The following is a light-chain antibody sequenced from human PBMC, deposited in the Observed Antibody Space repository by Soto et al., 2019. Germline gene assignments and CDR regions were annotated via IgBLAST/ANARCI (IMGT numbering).Light chain of an antibody. V-gene: IGLV6-57*02. CDR3: QSYDSSNVV. J-gene: IGLJ2*01. CDR1: SGSIASNY. Sequence: NFLLTQPHSVSASPGKTVTISCTGSSGSIASNYVQWYQQRPGSAPTTVIYEDNQRPSGGPDRFSGSIDSSSNSASLTISGLKTEDEADYYCQSYDSSNVVFGGGTKLTVL. CDR2: EDN.